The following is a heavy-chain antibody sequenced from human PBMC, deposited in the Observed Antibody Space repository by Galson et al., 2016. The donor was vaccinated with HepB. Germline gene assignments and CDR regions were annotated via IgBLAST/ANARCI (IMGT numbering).Heavy chain of an antibody. Sequence: CAVSGGSISSSNWWSWVRQPPGKGLEWIGEIYHSGSTNYNPSLKSRVTISVDKSKNQFSLKLSSVTAADTALYYCARQSVAAPWSWFDPWGQGTLVTVSS. CDR1: GGSISSSNW. CDR2: IYHSGST. CDR3: ARQSVAAPWSWFDP. V-gene: IGHV4-4*02. D-gene: IGHD6-6*01. J-gene: IGHJ5*02.